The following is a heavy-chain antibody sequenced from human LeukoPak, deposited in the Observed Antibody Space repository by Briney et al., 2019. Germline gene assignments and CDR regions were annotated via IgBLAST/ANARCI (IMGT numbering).Heavy chain of an antibody. Sequence: GGSLRLSCAASGFLFGRCAMSWVRQAPGKGLEWVSSISGAGDIAHYAESVKGRFTISRDNSGNTLYVQMDSLRAEDTAVYYCAKVKSSLTLIGAWGQETLVTVSS. CDR2: ISGAGDIA. CDR1: GFLFGRCA. J-gene: IGHJ5*02. CDR3: AKVKSSLTLIGA. V-gene: IGHV3-23*01. D-gene: IGHD2-8*01.